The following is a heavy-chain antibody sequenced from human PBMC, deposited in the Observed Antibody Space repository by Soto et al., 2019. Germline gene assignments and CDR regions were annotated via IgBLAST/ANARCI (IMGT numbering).Heavy chain of an antibody. CDR1: GGTFSSYA. D-gene: IGHD4-17*01. CDR2: IIPIFGTA. V-gene: IGHV1-69*01. J-gene: IGHJ4*02. CDR3: ARDGTLTTVTTYFDY. Sequence: QVQLVQSGAEVKKPGSSVKVSCKASGGTFSSYAISWVRQAPGQGLEWMGGIIPIFGTANYAQKFQGRVTITADESTSTAYMELSSLSSEDTAVYYCARDGTLTTVTTYFDYWGQGTLVTVSS.